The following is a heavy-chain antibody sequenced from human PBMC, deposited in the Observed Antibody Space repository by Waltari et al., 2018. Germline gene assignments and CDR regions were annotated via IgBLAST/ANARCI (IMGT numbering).Heavy chain of an antibody. CDR3: AHYLGVPTNTGGNPSLDY. Sequence: QITLKESGPTLVKPTQTLTLPCTFSGFSLSTSGVGVGWIRQPPGKALEWLALIYWNDDKRYSPALKSRLPITKDPSKSQVVLTMTTIYPVDTATYYCAHYLGVPTNTGGNPSLDYWGQGTLVTVSS. CDR1: GFSLSTSGVG. D-gene: IGHD2-15*01. CDR2: IYWNDDK. V-gene: IGHV2-5*01. J-gene: IGHJ4*02.